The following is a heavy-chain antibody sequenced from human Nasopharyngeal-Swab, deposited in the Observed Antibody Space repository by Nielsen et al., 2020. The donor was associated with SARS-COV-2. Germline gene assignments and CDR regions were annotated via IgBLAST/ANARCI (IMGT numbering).Heavy chain of an antibody. CDR2: FDPEDGET. J-gene: IGHJ6*02. D-gene: IGHD6-13*01. Sequence: ASVKVSCKASGYTFTGYYMHWVRQAPGQGLEWMGGFDPEDGETIYAQKFQGRVTMTEDTSTDTAYMELSSLRSEDTAVYYCATDLAAAGKYYYYYYGMDVWGQGTTVTVSS. CDR1: GYTFTGYY. V-gene: IGHV1-24*01. CDR3: ATDLAAAGKYYYYYYGMDV.